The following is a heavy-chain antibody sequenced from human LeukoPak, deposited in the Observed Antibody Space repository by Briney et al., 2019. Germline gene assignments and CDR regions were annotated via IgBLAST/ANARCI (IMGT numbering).Heavy chain of an antibody. Sequence: PGGSLRLSCAASGFTFSSYSMNWVRQAPGKGLEWVSSISSSSSYIYYADSVKGRFTISRDNAKNPLYLQINSLRAEDTAVYYCARVESSPADAFDIWGQGTMVTVSP. CDR2: ISSSSSYI. J-gene: IGHJ3*02. D-gene: IGHD2-2*01. CDR1: GFTFSSYS. V-gene: IGHV3-21*01. CDR3: ARVESSPADAFDI.